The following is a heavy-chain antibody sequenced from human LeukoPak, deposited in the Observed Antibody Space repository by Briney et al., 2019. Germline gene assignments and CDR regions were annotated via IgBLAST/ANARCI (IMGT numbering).Heavy chain of an antibody. D-gene: IGHD6-19*01. CDR2: VYHSGIT. Sequence: SETLSLTCAVSGYSISRGYYWGWIRQPPGKELECIGSVYHSGITYYNPSLMSRVTISVDKSKNQFSLKLSSVTAADTAVYHCARGPRGSGWYHRDYWGQGTLVTVSS. CDR1: GYSISRGYY. V-gene: IGHV4-38-2*01. CDR3: ARGPRGSGWYHRDY. J-gene: IGHJ4*02.